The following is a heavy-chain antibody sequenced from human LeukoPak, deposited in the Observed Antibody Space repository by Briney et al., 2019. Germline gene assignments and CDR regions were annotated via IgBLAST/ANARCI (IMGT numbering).Heavy chain of an antibody. D-gene: IGHD3-22*01. V-gene: IGHV4-59*01. CDR3: ARGAYDSRGLDY. Sequence: SETLSLTCTVSGGSIISYYWRWIRQPPGKGLEWIGYIYYSGSTNYNPSLKSRVTISVETSKNQFSLKLSSVTAADTAVYYCARGAYDSRGLDYGREETVVTVSS. CDR2: IYYSGST. CDR1: GGSIISYY. J-gene: IGHJ4*02.